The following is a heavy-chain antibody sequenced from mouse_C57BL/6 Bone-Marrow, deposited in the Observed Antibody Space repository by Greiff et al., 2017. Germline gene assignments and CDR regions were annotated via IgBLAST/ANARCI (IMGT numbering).Heavy chain of an antibody. CDR2: IYPRSGNT. V-gene: IGHV1-81*01. CDR1: GYTFTSYG. J-gene: IGHJ2*01. CDR3: ATGVLLRYLFDY. Sequence: QVQLQQSGAELARPGASVKLSCKASGYTFTSYGISWVKQRTGQGLEWIGEIYPRSGNTYYNEKFKGKATLTADKSSSTAYMELRSLTSEDSAVYFCATGVLLRYLFDYWGQGTTLTVSS. D-gene: IGHD1-1*01.